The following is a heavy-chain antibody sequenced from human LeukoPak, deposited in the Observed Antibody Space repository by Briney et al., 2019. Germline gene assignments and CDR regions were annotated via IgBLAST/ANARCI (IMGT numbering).Heavy chain of an antibody. CDR3: ARCNSLPQVVFFWHYYYMDV. V-gene: IGHV4-34*01. CDR2: INHSGST. CDR1: GGSFSGYY. J-gene: IGHJ6*03. D-gene: IGHD2-15*01. Sequence: SETLSLTCAVYGGSFSGYYWSWIRQPPGKGLEWIGEINHSGSTNYNPSLKSRVTISVDTSKNQFSLKLSSVTAADTAVYYCARCNSLPQVVFFWHYYYMDVWGKGTTVTVSS.